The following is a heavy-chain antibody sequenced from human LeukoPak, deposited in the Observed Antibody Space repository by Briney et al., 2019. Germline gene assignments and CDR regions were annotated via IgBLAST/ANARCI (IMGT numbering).Heavy chain of an antibody. CDR2: INHSGST. CDR3: ARAFPYYDFWSGYRTNWFDP. Sequence: SETLSLTCAVYGGSFSGYYWSWIRQPPGKGLEWIGEINHSGSTNYNPSLKSRVTISVDTSKNQFSLKLSSVTAADTGVYYCARAFPYYDFWSGYRTNWFDPWGQGTLVTVSS. J-gene: IGHJ5*02. CDR1: GGSFSGYY. V-gene: IGHV4-34*01. D-gene: IGHD3-3*01.